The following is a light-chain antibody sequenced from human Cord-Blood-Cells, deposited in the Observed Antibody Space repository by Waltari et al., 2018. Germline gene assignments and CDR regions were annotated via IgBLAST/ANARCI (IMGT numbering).Light chain of an antibody. V-gene: IGKV3-11*01. J-gene: IGKJ1*01. CDR3: QQRSNWPPWT. Sequence: EIVLTQSPATLSLSPGERATLSCRASQSVSSYLAWYQQKPGQAPRLLIYDASNRATGIPARFSGRGSETDFTLTISSLEPEEFAVYYCQQRSNWPPWTFGQGTKVEIK. CDR2: DAS. CDR1: QSVSSY.